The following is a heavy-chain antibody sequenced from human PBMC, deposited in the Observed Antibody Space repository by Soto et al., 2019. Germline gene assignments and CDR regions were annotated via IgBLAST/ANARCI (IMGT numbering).Heavy chain of an antibody. CDR2: ISWNSGSI. D-gene: IGHD6-6*01. Sequence: PGGSLRLSCAASGFTFDDYAMHWVREAPGKGLEWVSGISWNSGSIGYADSVKGRFTISRDNAKNSLYLQMNSLRAEDTALYYCATLPSIAARPFSYAFDIWGQGTMVTVSS. J-gene: IGHJ3*02. CDR1: GFTFDDYA. V-gene: IGHV3-9*01. CDR3: ATLPSIAARPFSYAFDI.